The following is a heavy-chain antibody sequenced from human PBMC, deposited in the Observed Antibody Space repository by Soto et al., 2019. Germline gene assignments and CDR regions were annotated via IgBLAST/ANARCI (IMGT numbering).Heavy chain of an antibody. CDR2: IWYDGSNK. D-gene: IGHD6-19*01. Sequence: QVQLMESGGGVVQPGRSLRLSCAASGFTFSNYGMHWVRQAPGKGLEWVAVIWYDGSNKYYADSVKGRFTISRDNSKNTLYLQMNSLRAEDTAVYYCARDRYSSGWYDLDYWGQGTLVTVSS. CDR3: ARDRYSSGWYDLDY. V-gene: IGHV3-33*01. CDR1: GFTFSNYG. J-gene: IGHJ4*02.